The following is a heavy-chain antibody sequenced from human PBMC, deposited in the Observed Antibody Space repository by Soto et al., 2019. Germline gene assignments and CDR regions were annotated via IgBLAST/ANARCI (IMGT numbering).Heavy chain of an antibody. Sequence: GGSLRLSCAASGFTFSTYSMNWVRQAPGKGLEWISYIGVVTTTFYYADSVKGRFTISRDNAKNSLYLQMNSLRDEDTAMYYCARDSDPRLGLLDPWGQGTLVTVYS. CDR3: ARDSDPRLGLLDP. V-gene: IGHV3-48*02. CDR1: GFTFSTYS. J-gene: IGHJ5*02. D-gene: IGHD6-19*01. CDR2: IGVVTTTF.